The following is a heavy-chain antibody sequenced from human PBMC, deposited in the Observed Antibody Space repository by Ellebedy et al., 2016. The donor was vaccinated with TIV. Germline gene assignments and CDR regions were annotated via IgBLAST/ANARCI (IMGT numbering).Heavy chain of an antibody. D-gene: IGHD3-10*01. CDR3: AKVRSSEFYNKYDMDV. V-gene: IGHV3-30*18. Sequence: GGSLRLXCAASRFMVRPYAIHGVRQAPGKGLEWVAVISDDGDDKDYADSVKGRFTISRDNSKIRVYLQMNSLRLEDTAVYYCAKVRSSEFYNKYDMDVWGQGTTVTVSS. J-gene: IGHJ6*02. CDR2: ISDDGDDK. CDR1: RFMVRPYA.